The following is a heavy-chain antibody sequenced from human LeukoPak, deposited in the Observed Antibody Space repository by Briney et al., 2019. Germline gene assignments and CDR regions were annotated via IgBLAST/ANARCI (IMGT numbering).Heavy chain of an antibody. CDR1: GFTFSSYG. CDR3: ARGGGYTDY. Sequence: PGGTLRLSCAASGFTFSSYGMSWVRQAPGKGLEWVSGLRGSGGITFYADSVKGRFTISRDNSKNTLYLQMNSLRADDTAVYYCARGGGYTDYWGQGTLVTVSS. D-gene: IGHD5-24*01. J-gene: IGHJ4*02. V-gene: IGHV3-23*01. CDR2: LRGSGGIT.